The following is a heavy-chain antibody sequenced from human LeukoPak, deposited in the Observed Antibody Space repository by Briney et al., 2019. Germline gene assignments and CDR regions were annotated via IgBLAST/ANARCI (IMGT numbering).Heavy chain of an antibody. J-gene: IGHJ4*02. CDR3: ARDRVPNYYYDSSGYQTWGY. CDR2: INSDGSST. CDR1: GFTFSSFW. V-gene: IGHV3-74*01. D-gene: IGHD3-22*01. Sequence: GGSLRLSCAASGFTFSSFWVHWVRQAPGKGLVWISRINSDGSSTSYADSVKGRFTISRDNAKNTLYLQMNNLRAEHTAVYYCARDRVPNYYYDSSGYQTWGYWGQGTLVTVSS.